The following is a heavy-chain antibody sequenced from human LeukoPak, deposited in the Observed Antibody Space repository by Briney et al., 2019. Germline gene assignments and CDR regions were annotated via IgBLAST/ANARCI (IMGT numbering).Heavy chain of an antibody. J-gene: IGHJ4*02. CDR1: GDSMSSYY. Sequence: SETLCLTCTVSGDSMSSYYWSWIRQSPGKGLEWIGYMYPGGSTNFNPSLKSRVTISVDTSKNQFSLRLSSVTAADTAVYYCASALWDYYFDYWGQGTLVTVSS. V-gene: IGHV4-4*09. CDR3: ASALWDYYFDY. D-gene: IGHD3-10*01. CDR2: MYPGGST.